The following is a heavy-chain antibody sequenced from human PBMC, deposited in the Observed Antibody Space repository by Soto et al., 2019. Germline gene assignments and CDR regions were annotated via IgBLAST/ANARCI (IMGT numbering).Heavy chain of an antibody. J-gene: IGHJ4*02. CDR1: GFTVSSNY. D-gene: IGHD5-18*01. Sequence: TGGSLRLSCAASGFTVSSNYMSWVRQAPGKGLEWVSLISWDGGSTYYADSVKGRFTISRDNSKNSLYLQMNSLRTEDTALYCCAKDSRYSYGSFDHWGQGTLVTVSS. CDR3: AKDSRYSYGSFDH. CDR2: ISWDGGST. V-gene: IGHV3-43*01.